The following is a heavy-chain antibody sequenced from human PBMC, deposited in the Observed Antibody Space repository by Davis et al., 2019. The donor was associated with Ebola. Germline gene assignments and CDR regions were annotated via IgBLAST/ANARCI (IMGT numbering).Heavy chain of an antibody. V-gene: IGHV4-39*01. J-gene: IGHJ4*02. D-gene: IGHD2-15*01. CDR2: IYYSGST. CDR3: ARVGLGYCSGGSCYSRPRRRYYFDY. CDR1: GGSIRSYTYY. Sequence: MPSEPLSPTCTVPGGSIRSYTYYWGWIRQPPGKGPEWIGTIYYSGSTYYNPSLKIRVTVSVATSKNQFSLKLSSVTAADTAVYYCARVGLGYCSGGSCYSRPRRRYYFDYWGQGTLVTVSS.